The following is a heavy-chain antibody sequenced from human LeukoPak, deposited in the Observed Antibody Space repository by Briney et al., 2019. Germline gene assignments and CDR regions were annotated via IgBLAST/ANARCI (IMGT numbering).Heavy chain of an antibody. CDR2: ISGSGGST. CDR1: GFTFRNYA. V-gene: IGHV3-23*01. Sequence: GGSLRLSCAASGFTFRNYAMSWVRQAPGKGLEWVSAISGSGGSTYYADSVKGRFTISRDNSKNTLYLQMNSLRAEDTAVYYCAKGGYCSGGSCYSPLYFDYWGQGTLVTVSS. J-gene: IGHJ4*02. D-gene: IGHD2-15*01. CDR3: AKGGYCSGGSCYSPLYFDY.